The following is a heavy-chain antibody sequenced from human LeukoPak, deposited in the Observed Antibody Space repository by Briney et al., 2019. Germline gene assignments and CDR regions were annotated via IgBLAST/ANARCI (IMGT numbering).Heavy chain of an antibody. CDR1: GFTFSSYG. V-gene: IGHV3-33*06. D-gene: IGHD2-2*01. J-gene: IGHJ4*02. CDR2: IWYDGSNK. Sequence: GGSLRLSCAASGFTFSSYGMHWVRQAPGKGLEWAAVIWYDGSNKYYADSVKGRFTISRDNSKNTLYLQMNSLRAEDTAVYYCAKYCSSTSCYGGLDYWGQGTLVTVSS. CDR3: AKYCSSTSCYGGLDY.